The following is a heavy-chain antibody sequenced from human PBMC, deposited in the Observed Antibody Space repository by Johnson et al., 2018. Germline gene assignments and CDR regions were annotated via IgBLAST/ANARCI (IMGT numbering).Heavy chain of an antibody. Sequence: QVQLVESGGGVVQPGRSLRLSCAASGFTFSGHGMHWVRQAPGKGLEWVAVISYDGSNKYYADSVKGRFTISRDNSKNTLSLQMNSLGAGDTAVYHCAIHEPGIFGLDVWGQGTTVTVSS. CDR2: ISYDGSNK. CDR1: GFTFSGHG. V-gene: IGHV3-30*03. J-gene: IGHJ6*02. CDR3: AIHEPGIFGLDV. D-gene: IGHD7-27*01.